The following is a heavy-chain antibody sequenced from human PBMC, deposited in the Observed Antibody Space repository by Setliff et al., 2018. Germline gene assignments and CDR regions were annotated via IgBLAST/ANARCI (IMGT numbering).Heavy chain of an antibody. V-gene: IGHV1-69*05. CDR2: TIPSFGST. Sequence: ASVKVSCKASGGTFRSDGISWVRQAPGQGLEWMGGTIPSFGSTNYAQKFQDRVTIITDESTSTAYMELSSLRTEDTAVYYCAREGVDTRSSTDYRYYMDVWGKGTTVTVSS. D-gene: IGHD5-18*01. J-gene: IGHJ6*03. CDR3: AREGVDTRSSTDYRYYMDV. CDR1: GGTFRSDG.